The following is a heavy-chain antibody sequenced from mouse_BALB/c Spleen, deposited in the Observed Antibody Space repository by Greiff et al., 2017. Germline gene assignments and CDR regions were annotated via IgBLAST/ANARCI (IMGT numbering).Heavy chain of an antibody. CDR3: NARVDDYDGTGFDY. D-gene: IGHD2-4*01. CDR2: IDPENGDT. J-gene: IGHJ2*01. Sequence: EVQLQQSGAELVRSGASVKLSCTASGFNIKDYYMHWVKQRPEQGLEWIGWIDPENGDTEYAPKFQGKATMTADTSSNTAYLQLSSLTSEDTAVYYCNARVDDYDGTGFDYWGQGTTLTVSS. CDR1: GFNIKDYY. V-gene: IGHV14-4*02.